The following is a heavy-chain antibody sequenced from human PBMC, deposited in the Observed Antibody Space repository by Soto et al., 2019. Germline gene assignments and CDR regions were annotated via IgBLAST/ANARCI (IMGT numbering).Heavy chain of an antibody. D-gene: IGHD3-3*01. CDR3: SRDPSTIFGVVAYYYYGMDV. CDR1: GFTFSSYW. V-gene: IGHV3-74*01. Sequence: PGGSLRLSCAASGFTFSSYWMHWVRQATGKGLVWVSRINSDGSSTSYADSVKGRFTISIDNAKNTLYLQMNSLRAEDTAVYYCSRDPSTIFGVVAYYYYGMDVWGQGTTVTVSS. CDR2: INSDGSST. J-gene: IGHJ6*02.